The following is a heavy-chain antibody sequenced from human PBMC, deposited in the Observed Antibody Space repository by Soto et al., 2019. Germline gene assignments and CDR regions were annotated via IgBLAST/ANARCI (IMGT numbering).Heavy chain of an antibody. CDR3: EKGVVVATTYFQH. J-gene: IGHJ1*01. CDR2: ISYDGSDK. V-gene: IGHV3-30*18. D-gene: IGHD2-15*01. CDR1: GFPFRSYG. Sequence: QVQLVESGGGVVQPGRSLRLSCAASGFPFRSYGMHCVRQAPCKGLEWVAVISYDGSDKYYADSVKGRFTISRDNYNNTLYLQLDSLRAEDTSVYYWEKGVVVATTYFQHWGPGTLVTVSS.